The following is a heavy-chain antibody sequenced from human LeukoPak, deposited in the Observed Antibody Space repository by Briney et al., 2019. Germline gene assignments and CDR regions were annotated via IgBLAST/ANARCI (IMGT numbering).Heavy chain of an antibody. CDR2: INPNSGGT. Sequence: ASEKVSCKASGYTFTGYYMHWVRQAPGQGLEWMGWINPNSGGTNYAQKFQGRVTMTRDTSISTAYMELSRLRSDDTAVYYCARRTTGTTGTYYFDYWGQGTLVTVSS. V-gene: IGHV1-2*02. J-gene: IGHJ4*02. CDR3: ARRTTGTTGTYYFDY. CDR1: GYTFTGYY. D-gene: IGHD1-1*01.